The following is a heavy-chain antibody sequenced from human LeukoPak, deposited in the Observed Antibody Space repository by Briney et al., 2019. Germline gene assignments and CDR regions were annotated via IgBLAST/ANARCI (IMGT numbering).Heavy chain of an antibody. V-gene: IGHV3-15*01. CDR3: STLWYGA. J-gene: IGHJ5*02. D-gene: IGHD3-10*01. Sequence: PGGSPRLSCAASGFTFTNAWMYWVRQAPGKGLEWVGRIKSKTDGGTSDYAAPVTGRFTISRDDSKSTLYLEMNSLKTEDTGVYYCSTLWYGAWGQGTLVTVSS. CDR2: IKSKTDGGTS. CDR1: GFTFTNAW.